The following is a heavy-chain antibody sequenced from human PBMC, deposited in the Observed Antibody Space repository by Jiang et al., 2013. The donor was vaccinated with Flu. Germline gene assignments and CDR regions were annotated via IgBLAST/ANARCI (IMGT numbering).Heavy chain of an antibody. CDR3: AGDYRHNSGYYWFFDL. J-gene: IGHJ2*01. Sequence: VSSISTSSNYIYYADSVKGRFTISRDDAKNSLYLQMNSLRAEDSAVYYCAGDYRHNSGYYWFFDLWGRGTQVTVSS. CDR2: ISTSSNYI. D-gene: IGHD3-22*01. V-gene: IGHV3-21*01.